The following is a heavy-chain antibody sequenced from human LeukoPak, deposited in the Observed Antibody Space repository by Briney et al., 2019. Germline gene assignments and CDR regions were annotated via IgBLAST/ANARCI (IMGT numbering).Heavy chain of an antibody. D-gene: IGHD4-17*01. Sequence: SGTLSLTCTVSGGSISSSGFFWSWIRQHPGKGLESIGYISYSGSPYYNPSLKSRLTMSVDTSKNEFSLQLTSLTAADTAVYYCAKGPGAEGLGNWGQGTLVIVSS. CDR3: AKGPGAEGLGN. CDR2: ISYSGSP. J-gene: IGHJ4*02. V-gene: IGHV4-31*03. CDR1: GGSISSSGFF.